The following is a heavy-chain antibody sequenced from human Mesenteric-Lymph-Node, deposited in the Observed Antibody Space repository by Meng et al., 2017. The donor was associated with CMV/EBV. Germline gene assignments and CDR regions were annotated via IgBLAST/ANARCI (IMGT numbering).Heavy chain of an antibody. CDR2: INPSAAST. CDR1: GYTFTSYY. V-gene: IGHV1-46*01. J-gene: IGHJ4*02. CDR3: ARYSSHFFDY. D-gene: IGHD2-21*01. Sequence: VSCNASGYTFTSYYIHWVRQAPGQGLEWMGIINPSAASTTYAQKFQGRVTMTRDTSTSTVYMELSSLRSEDTAVYYCARYSSHFFDYWGQGTLVTVSS.